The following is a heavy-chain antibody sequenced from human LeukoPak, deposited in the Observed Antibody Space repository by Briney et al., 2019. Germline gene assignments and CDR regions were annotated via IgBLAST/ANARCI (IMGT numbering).Heavy chain of an antibody. CDR3: ARRGRYFDWLRTRHDPHAFDI. V-gene: IGHV1-18*01. CDR1: GYTFTSYG. Sequence: ASVKVSCKASGYTFTSYGISWVRQAPGQGLEWMGWISAYNGNTNYAQKLQGRVTMTTDTSTSTAYMELRSLRSDDTAVYYCARRGRYFDWLRTRHDPHAFDIWGQGTMVTVSS. CDR2: ISAYNGNT. J-gene: IGHJ3*02. D-gene: IGHD3-9*01.